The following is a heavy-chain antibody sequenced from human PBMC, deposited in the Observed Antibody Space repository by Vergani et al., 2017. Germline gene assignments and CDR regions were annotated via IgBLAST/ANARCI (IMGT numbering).Heavy chain of an antibody. D-gene: IGHD3-9*01. CDR2: IYYSGST. V-gene: IGHV4-39*07. CDR3: ARSNYDILTGYSAFDI. J-gene: IGHJ3*02. Sequence: QLQLQESGPGLVKPSETLSLTCTVSGGSISSSSYYWGWIRQPPGKGLEWIGSIYYSGSTYYNPSLKSRVTISVDTSKNQFSLKLSSVTAADTAVYYCARSNYDILTGYSAFDIWGQGTMVTVSS. CDR1: GGSISSSSYY.